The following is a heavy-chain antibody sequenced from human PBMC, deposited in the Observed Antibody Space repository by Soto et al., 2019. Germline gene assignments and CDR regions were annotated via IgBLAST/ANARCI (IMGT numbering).Heavy chain of an antibody. CDR3: MSGSYN. CDR2: ISYDGSNK. CDR1: GFTFSSYG. J-gene: IGHJ4*02. Sequence: PGGSLRLSCAASGFTFSSYGMHWVRQAPGKGLEWVAVISYDGSNKYYADSVKGRFTISRGNSKNTLYLQMNSLRAEDTAVYYCMSGSYNWGQGTLVTVSS. D-gene: IGHD3-10*01. V-gene: IGHV3-30*03.